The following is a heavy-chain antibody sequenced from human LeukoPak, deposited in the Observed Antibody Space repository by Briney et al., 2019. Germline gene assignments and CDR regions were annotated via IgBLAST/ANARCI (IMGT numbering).Heavy chain of an antibody. J-gene: IGHJ5*02. CDR3: AREDHDTAMDP. Sequence: SETLSLTCAVYGGSFSGYYWSWIRQPPGKGREGIGEINHSGSTNYNPSRKSRVTISVDTSKNQFSLNLSSATDPDTPLYYCAREDHDTAMDPWGQGTLVTVSS. D-gene: IGHD5-18*01. CDR2: INHSGST. V-gene: IGHV4-34*01. CDR1: GGSFSGYY.